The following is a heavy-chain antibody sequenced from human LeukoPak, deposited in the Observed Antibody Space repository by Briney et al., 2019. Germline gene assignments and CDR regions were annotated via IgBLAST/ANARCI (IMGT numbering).Heavy chain of an antibody. CDR1: GFTFSSYD. J-gene: IGHJ4*02. Sequence: GGSLRLACAASGFTFSSYDMSWVRQAPGKGLEWVSGITYSSGYTYYADSVKGRFTISRDNSRNTLYLQMNSLRAEDTAVYYCAKDPSDLGGSGSNNYFDCWGQGTLVTVSS. CDR2: ITYSSGYT. D-gene: IGHD3-10*01. V-gene: IGHV3-23*01. CDR3: AKDPSDLGGSGSNNYFDC.